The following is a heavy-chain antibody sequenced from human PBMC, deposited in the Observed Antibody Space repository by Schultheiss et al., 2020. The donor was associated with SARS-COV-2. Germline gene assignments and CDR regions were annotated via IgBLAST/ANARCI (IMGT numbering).Heavy chain of an antibody. Sequence: SETLSLTCAVSGGSIRSSNWWSWVRQPPGKGLEWIGVIYHSGSTNYNPSLKSRVTISVDKSKNQFSLKLSSVTAADTAVYYCARSRRGWYAFDYWGQGTLVTVSS. J-gene: IGHJ4*02. V-gene: IGHV4-4*02. CDR2: IYHSGST. CDR1: GGSIRSSNW. CDR3: ARSRRGWYAFDY. D-gene: IGHD6-19*01.